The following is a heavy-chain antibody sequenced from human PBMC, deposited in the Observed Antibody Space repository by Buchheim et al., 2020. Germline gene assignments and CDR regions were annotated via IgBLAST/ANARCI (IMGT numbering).Heavy chain of an antibody. Sequence: DVQLVDSGGGLVKPGGSLRLSCVASGFPFNNAWMSWVRQAPGKGLEWVGRIKSQSAGGTTDYAAAVKGRFAISRDDSKNTLFVQMNSLRTEDTAVYHCTTEPGITSGYYSDWVDPWGQGTL. CDR3: TTEPGITSGYYSDWVDP. V-gene: IGHV3-15*01. CDR1: GFPFNNAW. D-gene: IGHD3-22*01. CDR2: IKSQSAGGTT. J-gene: IGHJ5*02.